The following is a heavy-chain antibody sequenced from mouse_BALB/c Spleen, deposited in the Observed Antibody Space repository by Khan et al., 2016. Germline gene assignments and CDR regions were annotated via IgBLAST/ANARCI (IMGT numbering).Heavy chain of an antibody. V-gene: IGHV9-3-1*01. J-gene: IGHJ2*01. CDR2: INTYTGET. CDR1: GYTFTNYG. Sequence: QIQLVQSGPELKKPGETVKISCRTSGYTFTNYGMNWVKQAPGKDLKWMGWINTYTGETAYADDFKGRFVFSLDTSASTAYLQINNLKNEDTETYFGARTDYWGQGTTLTVSS. CDR3: ARTDY.